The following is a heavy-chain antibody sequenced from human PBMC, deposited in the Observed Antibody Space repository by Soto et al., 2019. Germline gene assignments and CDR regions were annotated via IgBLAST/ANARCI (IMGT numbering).Heavy chain of an antibody. CDR1: GFSLSTSGVG. D-gene: IGHD3-16*02. J-gene: IGHJ4*02. CDR2: IYWDDDK. Sequence: SGPTLVNPTQTLTLTCTFSGFSLSTSGVGVGWIRQPPGKALEWLALIYWDDDKRYSPSLNSRLAITKDTSKNQVVLTMTNIEHVDTATYYYVYRQAFISVTWTLFHYWGQGTLVTV. V-gene: IGHV2-5*02. CDR3: VYRQAFISVTWTLFHY.